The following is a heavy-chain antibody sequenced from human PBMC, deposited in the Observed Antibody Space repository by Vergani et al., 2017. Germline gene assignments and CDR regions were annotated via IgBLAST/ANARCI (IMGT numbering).Heavy chain of an antibody. Sequence: QLQLQESGPGLVKPSATLSLTCSVSGASIRSSNYYWGWIRQPPGKGLDWIASIYYSGSTYYNPSLKRRVTISVDTSKNQFSLKLSSVTAADTAVYFCAGHSTVEWLVKLGWVDPWGQGILVTVSS. CDR1: GASIRSSNYY. CDR2: IYYSGST. D-gene: IGHD6-19*01. CDR3: AGHSTVEWLVKLGWVDP. V-gene: IGHV4-39*01. J-gene: IGHJ5*02.